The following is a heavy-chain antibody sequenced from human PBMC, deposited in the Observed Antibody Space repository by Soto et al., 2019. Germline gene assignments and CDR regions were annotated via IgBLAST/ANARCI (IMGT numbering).Heavy chain of an antibody. J-gene: IGHJ4*02. Sequence: QVQLVQSGSEMNKPGASVKMSCKASGYTFPNYHIHWVRQAPGEGLEWMGAIRPKSEETASAQSFAGRLFVNRAASTSTAYMDLTTLRSDDTAIYFSARGLTDHEGWYHFHYWGQGTHVTVSS. V-gene: IGHV1-46*01. D-gene: IGHD2-15*01. CDR3: ARGLTDHEGWYHFHY. CDR2: IRPKSEET. CDR1: GYTFPNYH.